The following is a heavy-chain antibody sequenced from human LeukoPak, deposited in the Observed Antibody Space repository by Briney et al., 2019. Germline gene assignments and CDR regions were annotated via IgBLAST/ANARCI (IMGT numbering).Heavy chain of an antibody. V-gene: IGHV4-61*02. CDR3: ARGPLTMTRGFDP. CDR2: IYTSGST. J-gene: IGHJ5*02. CDR1: GGSISSGSYY. D-gene: IGHD4-17*01. Sequence: SETLSLTCTVSGGSISSGSYYWSWIRQPAGKGLEWIGRIYTSGSTNYNPSLKSRVTISVDTSKNQFSLKLSSVTAADTAVYYCARGPLTMTRGFDPWGQGTLVTVSS.